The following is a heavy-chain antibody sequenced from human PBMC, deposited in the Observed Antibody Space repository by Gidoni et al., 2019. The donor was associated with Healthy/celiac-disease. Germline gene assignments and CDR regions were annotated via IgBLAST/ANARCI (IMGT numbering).Heavy chain of an antibody. V-gene: IGHV3-7*01. J-gene: IGHJ2*01. CDR1: GFTFSSYW. CDR2: IKQDGSEK. Sequence: EVQLVESGGGLVQPGGSLRRSCAASGFTFSSYWMSWVRQAPGKGLGWVANIKQDGSEKYYVDSVKGRFTISRDNAKNSLYLQMNSLRAEDTAVYYCARGSSSSNWYFDLWGRGTLVTVSS. D-gene: IGHD6-6*01. CDR3: ARGSSSSNWYFDL.